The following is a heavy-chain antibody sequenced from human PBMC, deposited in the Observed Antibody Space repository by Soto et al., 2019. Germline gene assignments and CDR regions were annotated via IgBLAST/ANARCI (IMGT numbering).Heavy chain of an antibody. CDR2: ISYDGSNK. D-gene: IGHD6-25*01. CDR3: AKDRRPNSYYGMDV. J-gene: IGHJ6*02. CDR1: GFTFSSYG. Sequence: QVQLVESGGGVVQPGRSLRLSCAASGFTFSSYGMHWVRQAPGKGLEWVAVISYDGSNKYYADSVKGRFTISRDNSKNTLYLQMNSLRAEDTGVYYCAKDRRPNSYYGMDVWGQGTTVTVSS. V-gene: IGHV3-30*18.